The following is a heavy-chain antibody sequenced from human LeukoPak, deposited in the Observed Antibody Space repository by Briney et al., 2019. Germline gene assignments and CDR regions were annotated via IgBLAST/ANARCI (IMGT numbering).Heavy chain of an antibody. V-gene: IGHV3-23*01. J-gene: IGHJ4*02. D-gene: IGHD5-18*01. Sequence: GGPLRLSCAASGFTFSSSAMSWVRQAPGKGLEWVSSISGSGSGGSTYYADSVKGRLTISRDNSKNTLYLQMNSLRADDTALYYCVLWLPSPWWGQGTLVTVSS. CDR2: ISGSGSGGST. CDR3: VLWLPSPW. CDR1: GFTFSSSA.